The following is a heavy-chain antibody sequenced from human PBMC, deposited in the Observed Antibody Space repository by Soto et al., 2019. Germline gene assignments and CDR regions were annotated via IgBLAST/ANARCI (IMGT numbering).Heavy chain of an antibody. Sequence: ASVKVSCKASGGTFSSYTISWVRQAPGQGLEWMGRIIPILGIANYAQKFQGRVTITADKSTSTAYMELSSLRSEDTAVYYCARDRHYYCSGSYYNGPDYYYYMDVWGKGTTVTVSS. CDR3: ARDRHYYCSGSYYNGPDYYYYMDV. J-gene: IGHJ6*03. CDR2: IIPILGIA. V-gene: IGHV1-69*04. CDR1: GGTFSSYT. D-gene: IGHD3-10*01.